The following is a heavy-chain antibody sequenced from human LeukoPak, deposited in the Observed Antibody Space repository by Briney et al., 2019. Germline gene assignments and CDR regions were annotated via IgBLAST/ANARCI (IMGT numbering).Heavy chain of an antibody. CDR1: GFTFSSYS. Sequence: GGSLRLSCAASGFTFSSYSMNWVRQAPGKGLEWVSHISSSSSTIYYADSVKGRFTISRDNAKNSLYLQMNSLRAEDTAVYYCAKDLAYCGGDCYTGLDYWGQGTLVTVSS. D-gene: IGHD2-21*01. V-gene: IGHV3-48*04. J-gene: IGHJ4*02. CDR3: AKDLAYCGGDCYTGLDY. CDR2: ISSSSSTI.